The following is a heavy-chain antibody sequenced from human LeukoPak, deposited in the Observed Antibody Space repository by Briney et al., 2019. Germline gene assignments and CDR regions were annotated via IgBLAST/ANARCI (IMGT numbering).Heavy chain of an antibody. V-gene: IGHV3-23*01. CDR3: AKGVYYYDSSGYYYWFAP. D-gene: IGHD3-22*01. J-gene: IGHJ5*02. Sequence: GGSLRLSCAASGFTFSSYAMSWVRQAPGKGLEWVSAISGSGGSTYYADSVKGRFTISRDNSKNTLYLQMNSLRAEDTAVYYCAKGVYYYDSSGYYYWFAPGGRGPRATVPS. CDR2: ISGSGGST. CDR1: GFTFSSYA.